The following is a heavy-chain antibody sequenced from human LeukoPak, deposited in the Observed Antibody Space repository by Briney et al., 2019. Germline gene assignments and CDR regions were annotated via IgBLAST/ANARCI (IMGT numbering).Heavy chain of an antibody. D-gene: IGHD3-22*01. CDR2: ISGSGGST. CDR1: GFTFSSYA. V-gene: IGHV3-23*01. Sequence: GGSLRLSCADSGFTFSSYAMSWVRQAPGRGLEWVSVISGSGGSTYYADSVKGRFTISRDNSKNTLYLQMNSLRAEETALYYCAKGHSSGYYSSYWGQGTLVTVPS. J-gene: IGHJ4*02. CDR3: AKGHSSGYYSSY.